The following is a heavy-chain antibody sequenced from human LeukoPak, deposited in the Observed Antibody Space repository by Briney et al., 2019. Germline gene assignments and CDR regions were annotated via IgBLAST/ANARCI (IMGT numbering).Heavy chain of an antibody. J-gene: IGHJ5*02. CDR3: VTVGMTSIWSYLRFDP. V-gene: IGHV3-64D*08. Sequence: GGSLRLTCSASGFTFSTNSMHWVRQAPGKGLEFVSAITSNGGSTYYADSVKGRFTISRDNSKNTLYLQMSSLRAEDTAVYYCVTVGMTSIWSYLRFDPRGQGTLVSVSS. D-gene: IGHD1-26*01. CDR2: ITSNGGST. CDR1: GFTFSTNS.